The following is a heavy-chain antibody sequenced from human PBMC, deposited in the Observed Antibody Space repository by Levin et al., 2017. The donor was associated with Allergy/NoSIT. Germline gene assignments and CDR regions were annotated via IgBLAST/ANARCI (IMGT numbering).Heavy chain of an antibody. J-gene: IGHJ4*02. CDR2: ISYDGSNK. V-gene: IGHV3-30*18. D-gene: IGHD2-15*01. CDR1: GFTFSSYG. Sequence: PGGSLRLSCAASGFTFSSYGMHWVRQAPGKGLEWVAVISYDGSNKYYADSVKGRFTISRDNSKNTLYLQMNSLRAEDTAVYYCAKDRGDIVVVVAATVFTYWGQGTLVTVSS. CDR3: AKDRGDIVVVVAATVFTY.